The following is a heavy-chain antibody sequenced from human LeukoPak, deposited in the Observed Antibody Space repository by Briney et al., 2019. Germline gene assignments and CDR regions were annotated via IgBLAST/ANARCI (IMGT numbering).Heavy chain of an antibody. D-gene: IGHD3-10*01. CDR2: INHSGST. J-gene: IGHJ6*03. V-gene: IGHV4-34*01. CDR3: ARRATMVRGVPPPRYYYYYYMDV. Sequence: PSETLSLTCAVYGGSFSGYYWSWIRQPPGKRLEWIGEINHSGSTNYNPSLKSRVTISVDTSKNQFSLKLSSVTAADTAVYYCARRATMVRGVPPPRYYYYYYMDVWGKGTTVTISS. CDR1: GGSFSGYY.